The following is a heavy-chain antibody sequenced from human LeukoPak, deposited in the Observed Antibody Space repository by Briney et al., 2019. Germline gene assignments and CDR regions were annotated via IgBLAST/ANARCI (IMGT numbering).Heavy chain of an antibody. CDR2: IHWNGGST. J-gene: IGHJ3*02. Sequence: PGGSLRLSCAASGFTFDDYGMSWVRQAPGKGLEWVSGIHWNGGSTGYADSVKGRFTISRDNAKNSLYLQMNSLRAEDTALYYCARVYDSSGYDAFDIWGQGTMVTVSS. CDR1: GFTFDDYG. V-gene: IGHV3-20*04. CDR3: ARVYDSSGYDAFDI. D-gene: IGHD3-22*01.